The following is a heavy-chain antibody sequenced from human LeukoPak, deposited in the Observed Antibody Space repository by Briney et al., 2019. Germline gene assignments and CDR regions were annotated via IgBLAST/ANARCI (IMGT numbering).Heavy chain of an antibody. D-gene: IGHD6-19*01. CDR2: IYLGGSAT. CDR1: GYSFSSYW. V-gene: IGHV5-51*01. CDR3: ARSGGSGWDEGFDY. Sequence: GESLKISCKGSGYSFSSYWIAGVRQMPGKGLEWMGIIYLGGSATRYSPSFQGQVTISADKSISAAYLQWSSLKASDTATYYCARSGGSGWDEGFDYWGQGTLVTVSS. J-gene: IGHJ4*02.